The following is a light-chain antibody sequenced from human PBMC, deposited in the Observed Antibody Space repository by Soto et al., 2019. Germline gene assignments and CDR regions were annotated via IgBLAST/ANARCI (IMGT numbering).Light chain of an antibody. CDR1: QTISRF. Sequence: DIQMTQSPSSLSASVGDRVSITCRASQTISRFLHWYQQKPGKAPKFLIYDASSLQSGVPSRFSGSGSGTEFTLTLSSLQPEAFATYYCQKRFSSPPTCGQGTKLEI. V-gene: IGKV1-39*01. CDR3: QKRFSSPPT. J-gene: IGKJ2*01. CDR2: DAS.